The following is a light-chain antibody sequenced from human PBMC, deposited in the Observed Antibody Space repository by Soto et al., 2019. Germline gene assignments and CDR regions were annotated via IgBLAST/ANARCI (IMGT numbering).Light chain of an antibody. J-gene: IGKJ3*01. V-gene: IGKV1-33*01. CDR1: QDISKS. CDR3: QQSHNLPFT. Sequence: DIQMTQSPSSLSASVGDRVTITCQASQDISKSLNWYQQKSGKAPDLLIYDASNLETGVPSNFSGSGSGTDFTFTVSSLQPEDIATYYCQQSHNLPFTFGPGTKVEIK. CDR2: DAS.